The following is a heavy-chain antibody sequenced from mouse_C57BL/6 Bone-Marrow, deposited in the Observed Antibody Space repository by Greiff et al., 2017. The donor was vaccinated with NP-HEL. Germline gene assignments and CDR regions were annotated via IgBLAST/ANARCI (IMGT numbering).Heavy chain of an antibody. J-gene: IGHJ3*01. D-gene: IGHD1-1*01. Sequence: QVQLQQSGAELVKPGASVKISCKASGYAFSSYWMNWVKQRPGKGLEWIGQIYPGDGDTNYNGKFKGKATLTADKSSSTAYMQLSSLTSKDSAVYVCARFGDYGSGGGFAYWGQGTLVTVSA. CDR3: ARFGDYGSGGGFAY. CDR1: GYAFSSYW. V-gene: IGHV1-80*01. CDR2: IYPGDGDT.